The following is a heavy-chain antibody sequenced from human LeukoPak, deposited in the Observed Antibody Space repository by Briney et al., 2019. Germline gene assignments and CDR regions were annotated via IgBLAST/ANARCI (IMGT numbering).Heavy chain of an antibody. CDR3: TRRSYGGNSYYFDY. D-gene: IGHD4-23*01. Sequence: GESLKISCKSSGYRFTTYWIGWVRQMPGKGLEWMGIIYPGDSDTKYSPSFQGQVTISADKSISTAYLQWSSLKASDTAIYYCTRRSYGGNSYYFDYWGQGSLVTVSS. J-gene: IGHJ4*02. V-gene: IGHV5-51*01. CDR1: GYRFTTYW. CDR2: IYPGDSDT.